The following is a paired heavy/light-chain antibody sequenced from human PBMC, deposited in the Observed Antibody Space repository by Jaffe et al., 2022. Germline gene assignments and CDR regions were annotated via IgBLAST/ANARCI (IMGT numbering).Light chain of an antibody. CDR1: QSLVHSDGNTY. CDR3: MQGTHWPPFT. CDR2: KVS. V-gene: IGKV2-30*02. Sequence: DVVMTQSPLSLPVTLGQPASISCRSSQSLVHSDGNTYLNWFQQRPGQSPRRLIYKVSNRDSGVPDRFSGSGSGTDFTLKISRVEAEDVGVYYCMQGTHWPPFTFGGGTKVEIK. J-gene: IGKJ4*01.
Heavy chain of an antibody. J-gene: IGHJ3*02. D-gene: IGHD2-15*01. Sequence: QVQLVQSGAEVKKPGSSVKVSCKASGGTFSSYAISWVRQAPGQGLEWMGGIIPIFGTANYAQKFQGRVTITADESTSTAYMELSSLRSEDTAVYYCARDKWCSGGSCYTAPDGPDDAFDIWGQGTMVTVSS. CDR3: ARDKWCSGGSCYTAPDGPDDAFDI. CDR2: IIPIFGTA. CDR1: GGTFSSYA. V-gene: IGHV1-69*01.